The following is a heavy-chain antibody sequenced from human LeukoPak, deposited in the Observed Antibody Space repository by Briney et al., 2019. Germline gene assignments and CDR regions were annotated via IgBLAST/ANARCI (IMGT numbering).Heavy chain of an antibody. D-gene: IGHD2-2*01. CDR1: GFTFSNAW. CDR2: IKSKTDGGTT. V-gene: IGHV3-15*01. J-gene: IGHJ3*02. CDR3: TTDPPVPADDAFDN. Sequence: GGSLRLSCAASGFTFSNAWMSWVRQAPGKGLEWVGRIKSKTDGGTTDYAAPVKGRFTISRDDSKNTLYLQMNSLKTEDTAVYYCTTDPPVPADDAFDNWGQGTMVTVSS.